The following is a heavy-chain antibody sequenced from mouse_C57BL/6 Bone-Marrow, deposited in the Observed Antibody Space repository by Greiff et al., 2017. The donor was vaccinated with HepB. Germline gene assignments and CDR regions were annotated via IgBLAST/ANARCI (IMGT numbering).Heavy chain of an antibody. CDR3: VSGLYYYGSSPHWYFDV. Sequence: EVQLVESGGGLVQPKGSLKLSCAASGFTFNTYAMHWVRQAPGKGLEWVARIRSKSSNYATYYADSVKDRFTISRDDSQSMLYLQMNNLKTEDTAMYYCVSGLYYYGSSPHWYFDVWGTGTTVTVSS. D-gene: IGHD1-1*01. V-gene: IGHV10-3*01. CDR2: IRSKSSNYAT. J-gene: IGHJ1*03. CDR1: GFTFNTYA.